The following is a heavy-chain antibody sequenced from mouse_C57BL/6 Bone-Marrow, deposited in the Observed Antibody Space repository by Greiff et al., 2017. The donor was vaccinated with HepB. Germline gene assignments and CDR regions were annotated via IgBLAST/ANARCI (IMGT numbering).Heavy chain of an antibody. Sequence: VQLKESGTVLARPGASVKMSCKTSGYTFTSYWMHWVKQRPGQGLEWIGAIYPGNSDTSYNQKLKGKAKLTAVPSASTAYMERSSLTNEDSAVYYCTNYCGSSYDWYFDVWGTGTTVTVSS. CDR3: TNYCGSSYDWYFDV. D-gene: IGHD1-1*01. CDR1: GYTFTSYW. CDR2: IYPGNSDT. J-gene: IGHJ1*03. V-gene: IGHV1-5*01.